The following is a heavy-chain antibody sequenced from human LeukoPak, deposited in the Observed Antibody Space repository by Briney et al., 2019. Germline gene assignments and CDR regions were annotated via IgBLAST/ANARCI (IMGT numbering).Heavy chain of an antibody. D-gene: IGHD2-15*01. CDR3: ARAVVVGAFDI. Sequence: PSETLSLTCTVSGGSISSYYWSWIRPPPGKGLEWIGYIYYSGSTNYNPSLKSRVTISVDTSKNQFSLKLSSVTAADTAVYYCARAVVVGAFDIWGQGTMVTVSS. CDR1: GGSISSYY. V-gene: IGHV4-59*01. J-gene: IGHJ3*02. CDR2: IYYSGST.